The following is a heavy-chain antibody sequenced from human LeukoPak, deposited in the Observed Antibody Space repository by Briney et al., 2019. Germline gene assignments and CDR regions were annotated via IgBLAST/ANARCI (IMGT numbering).Heavy chain of an antibody. CDR3: AEDQKLQPFHY. J-gene: IGHJ4*02. Sequence: GGSLRLSCAASGFTFSSYAMSWVRQAPGKGLEWVSAISGSGGSTYYADSVKGRFTISRDNSKNTLYLQMNSLRPEDTSVYYCAEDQKLQPFHYWGQGPLVTVSS. CDR2: ISGSGGST. CDR1: GFTFSSYA. V-gene: IGHV3-23*01.